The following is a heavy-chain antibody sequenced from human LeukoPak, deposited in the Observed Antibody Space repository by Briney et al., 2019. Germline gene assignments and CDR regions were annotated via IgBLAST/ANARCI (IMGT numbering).Heavy chain of an antibody. CDR3: ARDPITTDAFDI. Sequence: SETLSLTCTVSGGSISSSSYYWGWIRQPPGKGLEWIGSIYYSGSTYYNPSLKSRVTISVDTSKNQFSLELSSVTAADTAVYYCARDPITTDAFDIWGQGTMVTVSS. CDR2: IYYSGST. D-gene: IGHD3-3*01. V-gene: IGHV4-39*07. CDR1: GGSISSSSYY. J-gene: IGHJ3*02.